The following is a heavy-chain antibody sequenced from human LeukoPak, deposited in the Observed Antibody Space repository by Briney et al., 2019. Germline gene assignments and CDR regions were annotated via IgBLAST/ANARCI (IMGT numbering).Heavy chain of an antibody. CDR1: GFTFSDNY. CDR3: IKNTRTPTY. J-gene: IGHJ4*02. V-gene: IGHV3-11*06. CDR2: ISGSTTDT. Sequence: GGSLRLSCAASGFTFSDNYMSWIRQAPGRGLEWVSYISGSTTDTNYADSVRGRFTVSRDNAKNALYLQVDSLTVEDTAICYCIKNTRTPTYWGQGVLVTVSS. D-gene: IGHD1-14*01.